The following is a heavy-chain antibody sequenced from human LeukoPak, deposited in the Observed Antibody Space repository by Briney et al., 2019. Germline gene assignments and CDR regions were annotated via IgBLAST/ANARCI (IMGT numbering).Heavy chain of an antibody. CDR1: GYKFTTHW. D-gene: IGHD6-13*01. J-gene: IGHJ6*02. CDR2: IYPDDSET. CDR3: ARPNTGGGYFYYGMDV. Sequence: GESLKISCKVSGYKFTTHWIGWARQMPGKGLEYMGIIYPDDSETRYSPAFEGQVTISADKSTSTAYLQWSSLNASDTAMYYCARPNTGGGYFYYGMDVWGQGTTVTVS. V-gene: IGHV5-51*01.